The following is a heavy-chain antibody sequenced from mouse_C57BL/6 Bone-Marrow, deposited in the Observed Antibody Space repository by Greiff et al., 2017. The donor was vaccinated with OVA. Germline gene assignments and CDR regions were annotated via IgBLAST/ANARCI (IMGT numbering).Heavy chain of an antibody. J-gene: IGHJ2*01. CDR3: SREWRYGSSSYYFDY. D-gene: IGHD1-1*01. CDR2: ISYDGSN. Sequence: DVQLQESGPGLVKPSQSLSLTCSVTGYSITSGYYWNWIRQFPGNKLEWMGFISYDGSNNYNPPLKNRISITRDTSKNQLLLKLNTMTTEDTATYYCSREWRYGSSSYYFDYWGQGTTLTVSS. V-gene: IGHV3-6*01. CDR1: GYSITSGYY.